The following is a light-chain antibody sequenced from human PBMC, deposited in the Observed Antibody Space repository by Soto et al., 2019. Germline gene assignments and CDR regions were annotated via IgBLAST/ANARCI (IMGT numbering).Light chain of an antibody. J-gene: IGKJ2*03. Sequence: EIVLTQSPGTLSLSPGERATLSCRASQRVSSSYLAWYQQKPGQAPRLLIYGVSSRAIGIPDRFSGSGSGTDFTLTISRLEPEDFAVYYCQQYGSSSMYSFGQGTKLEIK. V-gene: IGKV3-20*01. CDR1: QRVSSSY. CDR2: GVS. CDR3: QQYGSSSMYS.